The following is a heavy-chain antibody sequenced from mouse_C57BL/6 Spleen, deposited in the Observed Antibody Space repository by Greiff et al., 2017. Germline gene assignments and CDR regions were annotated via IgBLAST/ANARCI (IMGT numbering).Heavy chain of an antibody. CDR2: IDPSDSYT. J-gene: IGHJ2*01. D-gene: IGHD1-1*01. CDR1: GYTFTSYW. CDR3: ARNYGSTLDY. Sequence: VQLQQPGAELVRPGTSVQLSCKASGYTFTSYWMHWVKQRPGQGLEWIGVIDPSDSYTNYNQKFKGKATLTVDTSSCTAYMQLSSLTSEDSAVYYCARNYGSTLDYWGQGTTRTVSS. V-gene: IGHV1-59*01.